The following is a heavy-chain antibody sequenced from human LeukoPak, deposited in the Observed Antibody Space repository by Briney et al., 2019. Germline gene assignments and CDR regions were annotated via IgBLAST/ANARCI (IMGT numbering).Heavy chain of an antibody. J-gene: IGHJ4*02. V-gene: IGHV4-38-2*02. Sequence: SETLSLTCTVSGYSISSGYYWGWIRQPPGKGLEWIGSIYHSGSTYYNPSLKSRVTISVDTSKNQFSLNLSSVTAADTAVYYCARDFRQQLDFWGQGTLVTVSS. CDR1: GYSISSGYY. CDR3: ARDFRQQLDF. D-gene: IGHD6-13*01. CDR2: IYHSGST.